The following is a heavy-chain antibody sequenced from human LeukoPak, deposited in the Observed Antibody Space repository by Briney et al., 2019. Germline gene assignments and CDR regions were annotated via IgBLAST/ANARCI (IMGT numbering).Heavy chain of an antibody. J-gene: IGHJ1*01. CDR1: GFTLSSYA. D-gene: IGHD2-2*01. CDR3: ARDAGSWYAPEYFQH. Sequence: LPGGSLRLSCAASGFTLSSYAMSWVRQAPGKGLEWVANIKQDGSEKYYVDSVKGRFTISRDNAKNSLYLQMNSLRAEDTAVYYCARDAGSWYAPEYFQHWGQGTLVTVSS. CDR2: IKQDGSEK. V-gene: IGHV3-7*01.